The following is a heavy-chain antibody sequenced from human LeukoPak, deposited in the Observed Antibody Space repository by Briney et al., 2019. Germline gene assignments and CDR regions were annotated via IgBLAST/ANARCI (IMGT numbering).Heavy chain of an antibody. D-gene: IGHD1-26*01. CDR3: ARELVGATPIDVFDI. CDR1: GFTFSNAW. CDR2: IKSKTDGGTT. J-gene: IGHJ3*02. V-gene: IGHV3-15*01. Sequence: GGSLRLSCAASGFTFSNAWMSWVRQAPGKGLEWVGRIKSKTDGGTTDYAAPVKGRFTISRDTAKNTLYLQMDSLGTEDTAVYYCARELVGATPIDVFDIWGQGTVVTVSS.